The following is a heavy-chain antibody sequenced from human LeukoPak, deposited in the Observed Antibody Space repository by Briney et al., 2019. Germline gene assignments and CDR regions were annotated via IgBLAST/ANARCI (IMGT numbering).Heavy chain of an antibody. CDR2: IGARGTNT. Sequence: PGGSLRLSCAGSGFTFSSYAMIWVRQVPGKGLGWVSAIGARGTNTFYADSVKGRFTVSRDNSKNTLFLQMSSLRADDTAVYYCANGQLWTPSHWGQGTLVTVPS. CDR1: GFTFSSYA. V-gene: IGHV3-23*01. D-gene: IGHD5-18*01. J-gene: IGHJ4*02. CDR3: ANGQLWTPSH.